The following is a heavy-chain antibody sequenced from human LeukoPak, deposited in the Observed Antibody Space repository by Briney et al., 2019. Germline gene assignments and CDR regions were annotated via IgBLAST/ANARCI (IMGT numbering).Heavy chain of an antibody. J-gene: IGHJ5*02. Sequence: SETLSLTCTVSGGSISSGSYYWSWIRQPAGKGLEWIGRIYTSGSTNYNPSLKSRVTISVDTSKNQFSLKLSSVTAADTAVYYCARYGSGSYWFDPWGQGTLVTVSS. V-gene: IGHV4-61*02. CDR2: IYTSGST. CDR3: ARYGSGSYWFDP. D-gene: IGHD3-10*01. CDR1: GGSISSGSYY.